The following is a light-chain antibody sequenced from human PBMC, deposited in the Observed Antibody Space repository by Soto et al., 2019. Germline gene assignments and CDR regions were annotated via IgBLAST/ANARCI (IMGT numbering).Light chain of an antibody. V-gene: IGLV2-14*01. Sequence: QSALTQPASVSGSPGQSITISCTGTSSDVGGYNYVSWYQQHPGKAPKLMIYDVNTRPSGVSNRFSGSKSGNTASLTISGLQAEDEADYYCSSSTSSISFGGGPPLTVL. CDR2: DVN. CDR3: SSSTSSIS. J-gene: IGLJ2*01. CDR1: SSDVGGYNY.